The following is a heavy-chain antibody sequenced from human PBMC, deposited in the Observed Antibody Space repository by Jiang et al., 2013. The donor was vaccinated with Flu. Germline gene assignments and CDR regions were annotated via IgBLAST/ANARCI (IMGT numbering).Heavy chain of an antibody. V-gene: IGHV1-24*01. D-gene: IGHD5-18*01. Sequence: ESGAEVKQPGASVKVSCKVSGYTLTELSIHWVRQAPGKGLEWMAGFDSEDGTPIYRQRFQGRVSMTEDTSADTAYMELTSLTSEDTAVYYCATWPPMDTAMVTAFDHWGQGTLVTVSS. CDR3: ATWPPMDTAMVTAFDH. CDR1: GYTLTELS. J-gene: IGHJ4*02. CDR2: FDSEDGTP.